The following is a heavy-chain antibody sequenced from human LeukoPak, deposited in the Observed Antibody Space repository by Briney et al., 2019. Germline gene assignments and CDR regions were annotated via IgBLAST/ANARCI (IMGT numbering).Heavy chain of an antibody. CDR3: AREEVY. CDR1: GYSISSGYY. CDR2: IYHSGST. V-gene: IGHV4-38-2*02. Sequence: SETLSLTCTVSGYSISSGYYWGWIRQPPGKGLEWIGSIYHSGSTYYNPSLKSRVTISVDTSKNQFSLKLSSVTAADTAVYYCAREEVYWGQGTLVTVSS. J-gene: IGHJ4*02.